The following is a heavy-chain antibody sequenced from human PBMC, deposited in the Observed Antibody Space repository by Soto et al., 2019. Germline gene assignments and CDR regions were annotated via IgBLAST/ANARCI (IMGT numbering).Heavy chain of an antibody. J-gene: IGHJ3*02. CDR3: ARDLITMVPYI. V-gene: IGHV1-18*01. Sequence: ASVKVSCKAFGYTFTNYGISWVRQAPGQGLEWMGWINTYNGNTNHAQKLQGRVTMTADKSTSTAYMELSSLRSEDTAVYYCARDLITMVPYIWGQGTMVTVSS. CDR2: INTYNGNT. CDR1: GYTFTNYG. D-gene: IGHD3-10*01.